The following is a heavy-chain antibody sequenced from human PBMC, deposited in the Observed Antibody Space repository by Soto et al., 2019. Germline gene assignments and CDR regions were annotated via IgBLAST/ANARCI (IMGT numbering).Heavy chain of an antibody. Sequence: QVQLVQSGAEVKKPGSSVKVSCKASGGTFSSYAISWVRQAPGQGLEWMGGIIPIFGTANYAQKFQVRVTITADESTSTAYMALSSLRSEDTAVYYCARAYYYDSSGFDAFDIWGQGPMVTVSS. V-gene: IGHV1-69*01. CDR2: IIPIFGTA. D-gene: IGHD3-22*01. J-gene: IGHJ3*02. CDR3: ARAYYYDSSGFDAFDI. CDR1: GGTFSSYA.